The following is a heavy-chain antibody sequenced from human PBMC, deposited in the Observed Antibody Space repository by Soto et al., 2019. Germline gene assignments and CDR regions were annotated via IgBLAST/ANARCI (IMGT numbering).Heavy chain of an antibody. CDR3: ARDHVVVVAASVGGYFDY. V-gene: IGHV1-3*01. CDR1: GYTFTSYA. D-gene: IGHD2-15*01. Sequence: ASVKVSCKASGYTFTSYAMHWVRQAPGQRLEWMGWINAGNGNTKYSQKFQGRVTITRDTSASTAYMELSSLRSEDTAVYYCARDHVVVVAASVGGYFDYWGQGTLVTSPQ. J-gene: IGHJ4*02. CDR2: INAGNGNT.